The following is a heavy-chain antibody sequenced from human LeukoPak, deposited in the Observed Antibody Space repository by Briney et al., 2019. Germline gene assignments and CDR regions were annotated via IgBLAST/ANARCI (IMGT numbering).Heavy chain of an antibody. V-gene: IGHV3-66*01. CDR3: ARGIAAACHFDY. CDR1: GFTVSSNY. CDR2: INSGGST. J-gene: IGHJ4*02. D-gene: IGHD6-13*01. Sequence: GGSLRLSCAASGFTVSSNYVSWVRQAPGKGLEWVSVINSGGSTYYADSVKGRFTISRDNSKNTLYLQMNSLRAEDTAVYYCARGIAAACHFDYWGQGTLVTVSS.